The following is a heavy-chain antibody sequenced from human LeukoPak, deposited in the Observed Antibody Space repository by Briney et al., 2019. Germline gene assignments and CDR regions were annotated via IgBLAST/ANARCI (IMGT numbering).Heavy chain of an antibody. CDR3: ATGAPQSVLRYFDWLLAGDSEDAFDI. V-gene: IGHV3-30-3*01. Sequence: GGSLRLSCAASGFTFSSYAMHWVRQAPGKGLEWVAVISYDGSNKYYADSVKGRFTISRDNSKNTLYLQMNSLRAEDTAVYYCATGAPQSVLRYFDWLLAGDSEDAFDIWGQGTMVTVSS. CDR1: GFTFSSYA. CDR2: ISYDGSNK. D-gene: IGHD3-9*01. J-gene: IGHJ3*02.